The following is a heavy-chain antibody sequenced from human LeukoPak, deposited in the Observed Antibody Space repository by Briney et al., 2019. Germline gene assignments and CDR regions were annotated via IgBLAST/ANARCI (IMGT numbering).Heavy chain of an antibody. Sequence: SETLSLTCTVSGGSISSSSYYWGWIRQPPGKGLEWIGTFYYSGSTYYNPSLKSRVTISVDTSKNQFSLKLSSVTAADTAMYYCARNHQAHWGSYWYFDLWGRGTLVSVSS. V-gene: IGHV4-39*01. J-gene: IGHJ2*01. D-gene: IGHD7-27*01. CDR2: FYYSGST. CDR3: ARNHQAHWGSYWYFDL. CDR1: GGSISSSSYY.